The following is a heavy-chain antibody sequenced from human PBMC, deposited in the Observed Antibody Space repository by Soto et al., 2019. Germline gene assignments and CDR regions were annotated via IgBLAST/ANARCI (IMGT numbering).Heavy chain of an antibody. J-gene: IGHJ4*02. V-gene: IGHV1-2*04. CDR2: INPNSGGT. CDR1: GYTFTGYY. CDR3: ARVNREPSSYCGGDCYSYFDY. Sequence: ASVKVSCKASGYTFTGYYMHWVRQAPGQGLEWMGWINPNSGGTNYAQKFQGWVTMTRDTSISTAYMELSRLRSDDTAVYYCARVNREPSSYCGGDCYSYFDYWGQGTLVTVSS. D-gene: IGHD2-21*02.